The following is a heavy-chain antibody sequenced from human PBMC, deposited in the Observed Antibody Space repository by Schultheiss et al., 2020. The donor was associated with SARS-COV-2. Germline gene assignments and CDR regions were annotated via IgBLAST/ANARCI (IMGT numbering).Heavy chain of an antibody. J-gene: IGHJ6*02. CDR2: ISYDGSNK. CDR1: GFTFSSYG. Sequence: GGSLRLSCAASGFTFSSYGMHWVRQAPGKGLEWVAVISYDGSNKYYADSVKGRFTISRDNSKNTLYLQMNSLRAEDTAVYYCATTTAALYYYYYGMDVWGQGTTVTVSS. CDR3: ATTTAALYYYYYGMDV. D-gene: IGHD4-11*01. V-gene: IGHV3-30*03.